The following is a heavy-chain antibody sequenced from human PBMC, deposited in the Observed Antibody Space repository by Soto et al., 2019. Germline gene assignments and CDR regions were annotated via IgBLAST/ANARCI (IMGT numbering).Heavy chain of an antibody. Sequence: SSETLSLTCAVYGGSFSGYYWSWIRQPPGKGLEWIGEINHSGSTNYNPSLKSRVTITVDTSKNTFSLELSSVTAAVTVVYYCARSNILCCYRYTGRDYYYYYCMDVWGKGTTVTVSS. V-gene: IGHV4-34*01. CDR2: INHSGST. CDR3: ARSNILCCYRYTGRDYYYYYCMDV. J-gene: IGHJ6*03. CDR1: GGSFSGYY. D-gene: IGHD3-16*02.